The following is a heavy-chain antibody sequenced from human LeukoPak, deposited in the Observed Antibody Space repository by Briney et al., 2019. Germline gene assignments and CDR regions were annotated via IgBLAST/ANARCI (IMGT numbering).Heavy chain of an antibody. V-gene: IGHV3-48*03. Sequence: GGSLILSCAASGFTFSSYEMNWVRQAQGKGLDWVSYISSSGSTIYYADSVKGRFTISRDNAKNSLYLQMNSLRAEDTAVYYCARAARGTMIDYRGQGTLVTVSS. CDR3: ARAARGTMIDY. CDR2: ISSSGSTI. CDR1: GFTFSSYE. J-gene: IGHJ4*02. D-gene: IGHD3-22*01.